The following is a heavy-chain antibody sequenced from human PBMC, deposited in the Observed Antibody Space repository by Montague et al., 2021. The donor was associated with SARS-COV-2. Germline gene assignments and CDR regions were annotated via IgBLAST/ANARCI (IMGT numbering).Heavy chain of an antibody. J-gene: IGHJ6*02. CDR3: ARDRPRSYYYDSGTYTWGGYGMDV. CDR1: GGEISKEE. V-gene: IGHV4-4*07. D-gene: IGHD3-10*01. CDR2: SEARGNT. Sequence: SETLSRKGKGEGGEISKEEGRGIRQPARKGLEWRGRSEARGNTNYNPSLKRGGNRAGDTAKNQFARKLSSVTAADTAVYYCARDRPRSYYYDSGTYTWGGYGMDVWGQGTTVTVSS.